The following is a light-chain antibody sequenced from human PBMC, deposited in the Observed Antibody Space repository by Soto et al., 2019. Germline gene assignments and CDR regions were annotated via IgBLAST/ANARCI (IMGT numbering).Light chain of an antibody. CDR1: QSVSSN. Sequence: EIVMTQSPATLSVSPGERATLSCRASQSVSSNFAWYPQKPGQAHRLLIYGASTRATGIPARFSGSGSGTEFTLTISSLQSEDFAVYYCQKYNNWPPLTFGQGTRLEIK. J-gene: IGKJ5*01. CDR2: GAS. CDR3: QKYNNWPPLT. V-gene: IGKV3D-15*01.